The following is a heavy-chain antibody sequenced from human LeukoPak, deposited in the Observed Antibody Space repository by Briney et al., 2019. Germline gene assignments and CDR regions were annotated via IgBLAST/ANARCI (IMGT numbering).Heavy chain of an antibody. V-gene: IGHV3-48*04. CDR3: ARMNYVSTGWGAPFDY. CDR2: ICSSGTTT. Sequence: PGGSLRLSCAASGFTFSTYSMNWVRQAPGRGLEWLSYICSSGTTTYYADSVKGRFTISRDNAKNLLFLQMNSLRAEDTAVYYCARMNYVSTGWGAPFDYWGQGTLVTVSS. J-gene: IGHJ4*02. D-gene: IGHD1-7*01. CDR1: GFTFSTYS.